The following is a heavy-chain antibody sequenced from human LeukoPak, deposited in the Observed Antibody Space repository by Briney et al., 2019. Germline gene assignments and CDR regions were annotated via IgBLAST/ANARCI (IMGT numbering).Heavy chain of an antibody. D-gene: IGHD4-17*01. CDR1: GGFISSYY. J-gene: IGHJ4*02. Sequence: SETLSLTCTVSGGFISSYYWSWIRQPPGKGLEWIGYIYYSGSTNYNPSLKSRVTISVDTSKNQFSLKLSSVTAADTAVYYCARHYGDYAFDYWGQGTLVTVSS. CDR3: ARHYGDYAFDY. V-gene: IGHV4-59*08. CDR2: IYYSGST.